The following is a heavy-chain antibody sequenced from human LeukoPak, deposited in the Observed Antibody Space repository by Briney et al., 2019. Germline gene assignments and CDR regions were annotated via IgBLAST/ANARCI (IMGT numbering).Heavy chain of an antibody. V-gene: IGHV3-21*01. CDR2: ISSGSTYM. J-gene: IGHJ3*02. CDR3: GRVGGRSKAAKGDAFDI. Sequence: SPGGSLRLSCAASGFTFSSYSMNWVRQAPGKGLEWVSSISSGSTYMYYADSVKGRFTISRDNAQNSMYLQMNSLRAEDTAVYYCGRVGGRSKAAKGDAFDIWGQGTMVTVSS. D-gene: IGHD6-6*01. CDR1: GFTFSSYS.